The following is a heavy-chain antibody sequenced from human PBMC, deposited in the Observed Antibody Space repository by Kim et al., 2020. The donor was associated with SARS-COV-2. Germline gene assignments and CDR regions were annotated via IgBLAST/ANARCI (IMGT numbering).Heavy chain of an antibody. Sequence: VKGRFSISRDNSKNTLYLQMNSLRAEDTAVYYCAKGRGYGSGSYHAFDVWGQGTMVTVSS. V-gene: IGHV3-23*01. D-gene: IGHD3-10*01. J-gene: IGHJ3*01. CDR3: AKGRGYGSGSYHAFDV.